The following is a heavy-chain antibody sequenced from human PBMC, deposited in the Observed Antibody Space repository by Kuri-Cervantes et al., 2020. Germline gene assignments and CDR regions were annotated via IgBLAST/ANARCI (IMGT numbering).Heavy chain of an antibody. J-gene: IGHJ4*02. Sequence: SETLSLTCAVYGGSSSDYYWSWIRQPPGKGLEWIGEINHSGSTNYNPSLKSRVTISVDTSKNQFSLKLSSVTAADTAVYYCAREGLDSMATIDYWGQGTLVTVSS. CDR1: GGSSSDYY. V-gene: IGHV4-34*01. CDR3: AREGLDSMATIDY. D-gene: IGHD5-24*01. CDR2: INHSGST.